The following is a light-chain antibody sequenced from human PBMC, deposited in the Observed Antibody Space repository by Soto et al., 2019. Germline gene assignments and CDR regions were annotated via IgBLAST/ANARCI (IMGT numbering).Light chain of an antibody. CDR1: SSNIGKNY. V-gene: IGLV1-51*02. J-gene: IGLJ1*01. Sequence: QSVLTQPPSVSAAPGQKVTFSCSGSSSNIGKNYVSWYQQVPGTAPKLLIYEDNKRRSGIPDRFSGSKSGTSATLGITGLQTGDEADYYCGTWDSSLSVVVFGTETKLTVL. CDR2: EDN. CDR3: GTWDSSLSVVV.